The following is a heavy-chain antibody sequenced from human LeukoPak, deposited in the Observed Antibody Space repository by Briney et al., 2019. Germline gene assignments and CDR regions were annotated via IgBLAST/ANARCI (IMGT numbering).Heavy chain of an antibody. CDR2: IYYSDNT. V-gene: IGHV4-59*01. CDR3: AGGNFYDSRGHPYHFHF. Sequence: SETLSLTCTVSGVSISSYYWSWIWQPPGKGLEWIGYIYYSDNTNYNSSLKRGVTISEDTSKNQFSLTLTSVTAADTAVYYCAGGNFYDSRGHPYHFHFWGQGTLVSVSS. CDR1: GVSISSYY. D-gene: IGHD3-22*01. J-gene: IGHJ4*02.